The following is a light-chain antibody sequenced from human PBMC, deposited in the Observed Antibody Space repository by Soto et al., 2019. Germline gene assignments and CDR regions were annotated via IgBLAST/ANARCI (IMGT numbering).Light chain of an antibody. CDR3: QQYNNWPLT. CDR2: GAS. V-gene: IGKV3-15*01. J-gene: IGKJ4*02. CDR1: QIVSSN. Sequence: EIVMTQSPATLSVSPGERATLSCRASQIVSSNLAWYQQKPGQAPRLLIYGASTRATGIPARFSGSGSGTEFTLTISSLQSEDFAVYDCQQYNNWPLTFRGGTIVETK.